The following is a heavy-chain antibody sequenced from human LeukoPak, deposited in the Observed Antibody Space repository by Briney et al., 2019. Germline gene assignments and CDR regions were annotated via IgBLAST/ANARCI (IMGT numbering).Heavy chain of an antibody. CDR1: GFTFSSYS. Sequence: GGSLRLSCAASGFTFSSYSMNWVRQAPGKGLEWVSYISSSSSTIYYADSVKGRFTISRDNAKNSLYLQMNSLRAEDTAVYYCARDLIDYNGSGCYYNPSWEFYYYYMDVWGKGTTVTVSS. CDR2: ISSSSSTI. V-gene: IGHV3-48*04. D-gene: IGHD3-10*01. CDR3: ARDLIDYNGSGCYYNPSWEFYYYYMDV. J-gene: IGHJ6*03.